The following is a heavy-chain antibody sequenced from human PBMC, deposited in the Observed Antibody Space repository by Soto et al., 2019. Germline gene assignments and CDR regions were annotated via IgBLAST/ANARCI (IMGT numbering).Heavy chain of an antibody. J-gene: IGHJ4*02. CDR3: AKVGDVDSSGWYYFDY. V-gene: IGHV3-23*01. D-gene: IGHD6-19*01. CDR1: GFTFSSYA. CDR2: ISGSGGST. Sequence: EVQLLESGGGLVQPGGSLRLSCAASGFTFSSYAMSWVRQAPGKGLEWVSAISGSGGSTYYADSVKGRFTISRDNSKNTLDLQMNSLRAEDTAVYYWAKVGDVDSSGWYYFDYWGQGTLVTVSS.